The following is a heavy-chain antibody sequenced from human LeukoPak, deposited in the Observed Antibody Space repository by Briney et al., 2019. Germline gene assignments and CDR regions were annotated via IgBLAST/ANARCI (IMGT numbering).Heavy chain of an antibody. CDR2: IWYDGNNQ. D-gene: IGHD2/OR15-2a*01. CDR1: GFSFSSYG. CDR3: AKGAWDLTTSPHYYYMDV. V-gene: IGHV3-33*06. J-gene: IGHJ6*03. Sequence: GGSLRLSCAASGFSFSSYGMHWVRQAPGKGLEWVAVIWYDGNNQYYADSVKGRFTISRDNSKNTLYLQMSSLTAEDTAVYYCAKGAWDLTTSPHYYYMDVWGKGTTVTVSS.